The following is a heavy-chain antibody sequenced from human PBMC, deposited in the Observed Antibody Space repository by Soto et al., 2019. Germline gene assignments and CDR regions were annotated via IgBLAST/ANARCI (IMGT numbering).Heavy chain of an antibody. J-gene: IGHJ6*03. CDR2: ISSNGVGT. CDR1: GFTLSGYA. CDR3: ARRARPDFYYMDV. Sequence: EVQLAESGGGLAQHGGSLRLSCEASGFTLSGYAMDWVSQARGKGLEYVSGISSNGVGTYYANSVQGRFTISRDNSKNTVYLQMGSLRPEDMAVYYCARRARPDFYYMDVWGKGTTVTVS. V-gene: IGHV3-64*01. D-gene: IGHD6-6*01.